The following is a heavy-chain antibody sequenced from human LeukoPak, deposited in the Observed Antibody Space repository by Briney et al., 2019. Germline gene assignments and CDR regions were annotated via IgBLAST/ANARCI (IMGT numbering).Heavy chain of an antibody. CDR1: GGSISSYY. D-gene: IGHD3-16*01. Sequence: PSETLSLTCTVSGGSISSYYWSWIRQPPGKGLEWIGYIYYSGSTNYNPSLKSRVTISVDTSKNQFSLKLSSVTAADTAVYYCARSPLGVFNWFDPWGQGTLVTVSS. J-gene: IGHJ5*02. CDR2: IYYSGST. CDR3: ARSPLGVFNWFDP. V-gene: IGHV4-59*01.